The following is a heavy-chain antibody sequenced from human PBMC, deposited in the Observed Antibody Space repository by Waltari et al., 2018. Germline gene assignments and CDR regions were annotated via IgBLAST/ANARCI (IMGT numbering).Heavy chain of an antibody. J-gene: IGHJ6*02. CDR3: AGGVVVVSDYYGMDV. D-gene: IGHD3-22*01. V-gene: IGHV3-33*01. CDR1: GFTFSSYG. Sequence: QVQLVESGGGVVQPGRSLRLSCAASGFTFSSYGMHWVRQAPGKGLEWVAVIWYEGSNKYYADSVKGRFTISRDNSKNTLYLQMNSLRAVDTAVYYCAGGVVVVSDYYGMDVWGQGTTVTVSS. CDR2: IWYEGSNK.